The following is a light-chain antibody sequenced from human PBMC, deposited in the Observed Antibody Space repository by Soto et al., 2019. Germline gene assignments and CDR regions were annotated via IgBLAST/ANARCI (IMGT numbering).Light chain of an antibody. CDR2: WAS. J-gene: IGKJ2*01. Sequence: DIVMTQSPDSLAVSLGERATINCKSSQSVLYSSDNKNYLAWYQQKPGQPPNLLSYWASTRESGVPDRFSGSGSGTDFTLTISSLQAEDVAVYYCHQYYTTPYTFGQGTKLEIK. V-gene: IGKV4-1*01. CDR1: QSVLYSSDNKNY. CDR3: HQYYTTPYT.